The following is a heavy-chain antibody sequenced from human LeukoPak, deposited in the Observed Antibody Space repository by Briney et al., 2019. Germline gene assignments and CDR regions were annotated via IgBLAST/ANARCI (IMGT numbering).Heavy chain of an antibody. CDR1: GFTFSSYW. Sequence: GGSLRLSCAASGFTFSSYWMSWVRQAPGKGLEWVSAISGSGGSTFYADSVKGRFTISRDNSKNTLYLQMNSLRAEDTAVYYCAKDTAMDYFDYWGQGTLVTVSS. V-gene: IGHV3-23*01. CDR3: AKDTAMDYFDY. CDR2: ISGSGGST. D-gene: IGHD5-18*01. J-gene: IGHJ4*02.